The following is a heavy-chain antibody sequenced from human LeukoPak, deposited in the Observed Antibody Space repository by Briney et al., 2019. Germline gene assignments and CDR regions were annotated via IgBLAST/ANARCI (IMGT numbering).Heavy chain of an antibody. V-gene: IGHV1-2*02. CDR2: INPNSGGT. CDR1: GYTFTGYY. Sequence: ASVKVSCKASGYTFTGYYMHWVRQAPGQGLEWMGWINPNSGGTNYAQKFQGRVTMTRDTSISTAYMELSRLRSDDTAVYYCARDLRHRGYTAFDTWGQGTMVTVSS. J-gene: IGHJ3*02. CDR3: ARDLRHRGYTAFDT. D-gene: IGHD3-16*02.